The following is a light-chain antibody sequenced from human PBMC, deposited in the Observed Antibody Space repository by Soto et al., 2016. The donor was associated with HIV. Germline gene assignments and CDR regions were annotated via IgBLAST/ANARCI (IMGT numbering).Light chain of an antibody. CDR2: QAS. CDR3: QQYNGYPYT. V-gene: IGKV1-5*03. Sequence: DIQMTQSPSTLSASVGDRVTITCRASQSISSWLAWYQQKPEKAPKVLIYQASSLESGVPSRFSGSGSGTEFTLTISSLQPDDFATYYCQQYNGYPYTFGGGTKVEIK. J-gene: IGKJ4*01. CDR1: QSISSW.